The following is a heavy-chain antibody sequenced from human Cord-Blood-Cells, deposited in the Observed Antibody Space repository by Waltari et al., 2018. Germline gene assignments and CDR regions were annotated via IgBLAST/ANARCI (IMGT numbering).Heavy chain of an antibody. Sequence: QVQLQESGPGLVKPSETLSLTCAVSGYSISSGYYWGWIRQPPGKGLEWIGSIYHSGSTDSNPSLKRRVTISVDTSKNQFSRKLSSVTAADTAVYYCARVPLLTGASDYWGQGTLVTVSS. CDR2: IYHSGST. V-gene: IGHV4-38-2*01. CDR1: GYSISSGYY. J-gene: IGHJ4*02. CDR3: ARVPLLTGASDY. D-gene: IGHD1-20*01.